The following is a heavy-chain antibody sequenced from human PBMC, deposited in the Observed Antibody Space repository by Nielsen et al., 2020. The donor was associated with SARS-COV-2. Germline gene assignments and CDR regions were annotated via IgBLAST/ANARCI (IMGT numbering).Heavy chain of an antibody. V-gene: IGHV3-7*01. D-gene: IGHD1-26*01. CDR2: IKYDGSVK. CDR1: GFIFSSYW. Sequence: GGSLRLSCAASGFIFSSYWMSWVRQAPGKGLEWVANIKYDGSVKYYVDSVKGRFTISRDNAKNTLYLQMNSLRAEDAAVYYCAREGPRDYSGNWNWGQGTLVTVSS. CDR3: AREGPRDYSGNWN. J-gene: IGHJ4*02.